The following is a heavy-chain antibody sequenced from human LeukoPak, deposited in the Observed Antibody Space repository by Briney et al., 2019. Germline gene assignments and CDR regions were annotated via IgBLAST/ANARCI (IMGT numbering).Heavy chain of an antibody. CDR3: VSFYEAY. J-gene: IGHJ4*02. V-gene: IGHV3-74*01. D-gene: IGHD2/OR15-2a*01. Sequence: GGSLRLSCAASGNYWMHWVRQAPGKGLVWVSHINSDGSWTSYADSVKGRFAISKDNAKNTVYLQMNNLRAEDTAVYYCVSFYEAYWGRGTLVTVSS. CDR2: INSDGSWT. CDR1: GNYW.